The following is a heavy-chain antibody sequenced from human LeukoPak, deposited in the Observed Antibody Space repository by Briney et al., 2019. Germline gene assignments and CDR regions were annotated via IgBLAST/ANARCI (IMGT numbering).Heavy chain of an antibody. CDR3: ARDSGSAAFDY. D-gene: IGHD3-10*01. J-gene: IGHJ4*02. CDR1: GFTFSSYA. CDR2: IWYDGSNK. Sequence: PGGSLRLSCAASGFTFSSYAMHWVRQAPGKGLEWVAVIWYDGSNKYYADSVKGRFTISRDNSKNTLYLQMNSLRAEDTAVYYCARDSGSAAFDYWGQGTLVTVSS. V-gene: IGHV3-33*08.